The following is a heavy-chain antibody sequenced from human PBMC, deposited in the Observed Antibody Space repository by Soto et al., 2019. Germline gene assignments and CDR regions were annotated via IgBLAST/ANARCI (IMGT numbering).Heavy chain of an antibody. V-gene: IGHV3-33*01. J-gene: IGHJ4*02. CDR2: IWYDGSNQ. CDR3: ARDLGAFNYGSAYFDY. D-gene: IGHD3-10*01. CDR1: GFTFSTYG. Sequence: GGSLRLSCAPSGFTFSTYGMHWVRQAPGKGLEWVAVIWYDGSNQYYADSVKGRFTISRDNSKNVLYLQMNSLRAEDTAVYYCARDLGAFNYGSAYFDYWGQGTPVT.